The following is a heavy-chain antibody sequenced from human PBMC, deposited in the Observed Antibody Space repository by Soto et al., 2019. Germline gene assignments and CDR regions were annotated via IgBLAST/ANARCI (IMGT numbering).Heavy chain of an antibody. CDR3: ARERARYPYGMDV. D-gene: IGHD1-1*01. CDR2: IYHSGST. V-gene: IGHV4-4*02. CDR1: GGSISSSNW. J-gene: IGHJ6*02. Sequence: QVQLQESGPGLVKPSGTLSLTCAVSGGSISSSNWWSWVRQPPGKGLEWIGEIYHSGSTNYNPSLKSRVTISADKSKNQFSLKLSSVPAADTAVYYCARERARYPYGMDVWGQGTTVTVSS.